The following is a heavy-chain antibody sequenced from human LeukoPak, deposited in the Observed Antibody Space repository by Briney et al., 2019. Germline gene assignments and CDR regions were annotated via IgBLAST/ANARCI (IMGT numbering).Heavy chain of an antibody. J-gene: IGHJ6*03. CDR2: IKQDGSEK. D-gene: IGHD6-6*01. CDR3: ARDANRIAARGYYYYYMDV. CDR1: GLTFSSYW. V-gene: IGHV3-7*01. Sequence: GGSLRLSCAASGLTFSSYWMSWVRQAPGKGLEWVANIKQDGSEKYYVDSVKGRFTISRDNAKNSLYLQMNSLRAEDTAVYYCARDANRIAARGYYYYYMDVWGKGTTVTVSS.